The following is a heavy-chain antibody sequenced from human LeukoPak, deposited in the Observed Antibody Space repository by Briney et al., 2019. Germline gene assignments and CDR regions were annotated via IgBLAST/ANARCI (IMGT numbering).Heavy chain of an antibody. CDR3: AKDQGRYSSSRRFDY. CDR2: IKEDGSEK. Sequence: PGGSLRLSCAASGFTFTNHWMTWVRQAPGKGLEWVANIKEDGSEKYQADSVKGRFTISRDNAKNSLYLQMNSLRAEDTAVYYCAKDQGRYSSSRRFDYWGQGTLVTVSS. D-gene: IGHD6-13*01. J-gene: IGHJ4*02. V-gene: IGHV3-7*05. CDR1: GFTFTNHW.